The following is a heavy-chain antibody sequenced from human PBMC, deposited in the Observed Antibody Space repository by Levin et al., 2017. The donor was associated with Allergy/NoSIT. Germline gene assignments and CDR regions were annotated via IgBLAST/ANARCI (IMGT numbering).Heavy chain of an antibody. CDR2: IYSGGST. V-gene: IGHV3-53*01. CDR1: GFTVSSTY. Sequence: PGGSLRLSCAASGFTVSSTYMTWVRQAPGKGLEWVSVIYSGGSTYYADSVKGRLTISRDNSKNTLYLQMNSLRAEDTAVYYCARGADHWYLDLWGRGTLVIVSS. J-gene: IGHJ2*01. CDR3: ARGADHWYLDL.